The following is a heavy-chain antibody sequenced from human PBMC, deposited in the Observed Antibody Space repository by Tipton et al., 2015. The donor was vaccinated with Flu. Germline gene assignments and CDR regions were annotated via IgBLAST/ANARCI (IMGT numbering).Heavy chain of an antibody. Sequence: LRLSCAAYGGSFSGYYWSWIRQPPGKGLEWIGSIYYSGSTYYNPSLKSRVTMSVDTSKNQFSLKLSSVTAADTAVYYCARGFRWLDPHYYFDYWGQGTLVTVSS. V-gene: IGHV4-34*01. CDR1: GGSFSGYY. J-gene: IGHJ4*02. CDR2: IYYSGST. D-gene: IGHD6-19*01. CDR3: ARGFRWLDPHYYFDY.